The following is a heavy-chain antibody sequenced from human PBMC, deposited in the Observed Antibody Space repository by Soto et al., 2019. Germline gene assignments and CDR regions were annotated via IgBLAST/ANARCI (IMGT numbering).Heavy chain of an antibody. CDR3: AREDLITIFGVANAYYYYYYMDV. V-gene: IGHV3-48*01. Sequence: GGSLRLSCAASGFTFSSYSMNWVRQAPGKGLEWVSYISSISSTIYYADSVKGRFTISRDNAKNSLYLQINSLRAEDTAVYYCAREDLITIFGVANAYYYYYYMDVWGKGTTVTVSS. CDR1: GFTFSSYS. D-gene: IGHD3-3*01. CDR2: ISSISSTI. J-gene: IGHJ6*03.